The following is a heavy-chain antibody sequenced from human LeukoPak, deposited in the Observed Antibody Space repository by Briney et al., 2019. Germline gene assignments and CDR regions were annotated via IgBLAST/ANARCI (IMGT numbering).Heavy chain of an antibody. J-gene: IGHJ4*02. V-gene: IGHV3-48*01. CDR3: APHTQWLVGGFDY. CDR1: GFTFSSYS. D-gene: IGHD6-19*01. Sequence: GGSLRLSCAASGFTFSSYSMNWVRQVPGKGLEWVSYISSSSSTIYYADSVKGRFTISRDNAKNSLYLQMNSLRAEDTAVYCCAPHTQWLVGGFDYWGQGTLVTVSS. CDR2: ISSSSSTI.